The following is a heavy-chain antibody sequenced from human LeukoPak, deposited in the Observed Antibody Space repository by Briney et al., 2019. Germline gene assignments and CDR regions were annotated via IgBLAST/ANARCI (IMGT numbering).Heavy chain of an antibody. CDR3: AKDLGIAAAGTPDY. Sequence: GGSLRLSCAASGFTFSSYAMNWVRQAPGKGLEWVSTISSSGSRTYYVDSVKGRFTISRDNSKNTLYLQMNSLRAEDTAVYYCAKDLGIAAAGTPDYWGQGTLVTVSS. CDR1: GFTFSSYA. CDR2: ISSSGSRT. J-gene: IGHJ4*02. D-gene: IGHD6-13*01. V-gene: IGHV3-23*01.